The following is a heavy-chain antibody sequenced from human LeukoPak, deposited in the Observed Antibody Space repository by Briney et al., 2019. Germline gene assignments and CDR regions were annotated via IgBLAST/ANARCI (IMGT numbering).Heavy chain of an antibody. J-gene: IGHJ3*02. D-gene: IGHD6-19*01. CDR1: GYTFTGYF. CDR3: ARVNGLSGWYGGPGDAFDI. Sequence: GASVKVSCKASGYTFTGYFMHWVRQATGQGLEWMGWINPNSGGTNYAQKLQGRVTMTRDTSISTAYMELSSLRSDDTAVYYWARVNGLSGWYGGPGDAFDIWGQGTMVTVSS. CDR2: INPNSGGT. V-gene: IGHV1-2*02.